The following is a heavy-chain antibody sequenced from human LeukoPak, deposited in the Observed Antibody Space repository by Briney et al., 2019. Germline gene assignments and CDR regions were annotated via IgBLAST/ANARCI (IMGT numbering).Heavy chain of an antibody. Sequence: GESLQISCQGSGSSVTSYWIGWVRLVPGKGLEWMGSICSCDSDTRYSPSCQGKVTISADKSISTAYLQWSSLKASDTAMYYCARHSTVTHAAFDIWGQGRMVTVSS. CDR1: GSSVTSYW. CDR2: ICSCDSDT. J-gene: IGHJ3*02. V-gene: IGHV5-51*01. D-gene: IGHD4-17*01. CDR3: ARHSTVTHAAFDI.